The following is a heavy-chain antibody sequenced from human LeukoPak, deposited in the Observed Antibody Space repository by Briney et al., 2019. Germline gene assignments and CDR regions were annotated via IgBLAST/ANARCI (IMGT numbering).Heavy chain of an antibody. CDR2: INHSGST. J-gene: IGHJ6*03. Sequence: SETLSLTCAVYGGSFSGYYWSWIRQPPGKELEWIGEINHSGSTNYNPSLRSRVTISVDTSKNQFSLKLSSVTAADTAVYYCARGSGIYYYYMDVWGKGTTVTVSS. CDR1: GGSFSGYY. CDR3: ARGSGIYYYYMDV. V-gene: IGHV4-34*01.